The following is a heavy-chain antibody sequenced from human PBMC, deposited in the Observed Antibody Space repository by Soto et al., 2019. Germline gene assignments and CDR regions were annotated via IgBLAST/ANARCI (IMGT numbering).Heavy chain of an antibody. CDR1: GYSFTSYG. CDR3: ARAYCTSTSCYGTTGYYGMDV. V-gene: IGHV1-3*01. Sequence: ASVKVSCKASGYSFTSYGIHWVRQAPGQRLEWMGWINAANGDTIYSPTFQGRVTITRDTSASTAYMELSRLLSDDTAVYYCARAYCTSTSCYGTTGYYGMDVWGQGTTVTVSS. CDR2: INAANGDT. D-gene: IGHD2-2*01. J-gene: IGHJ6*02.